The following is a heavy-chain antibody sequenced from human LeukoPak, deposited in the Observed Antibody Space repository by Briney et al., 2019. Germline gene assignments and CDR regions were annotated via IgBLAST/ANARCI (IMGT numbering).Heavy chain of an antibody. CDR3: ARGTYSGTWYGDY. V-gene: IGHV3-23*01. CDR2: ITASGGGT. J-gene: IGHJ4*02. Sequence: GGSLRLSCAASGFTLGNYALSWVRQAPGKGLGWVSGITASGGGTNYADSVRGRFTISKDNSKNTLYLQMNGLRTEDTALYYCARGTYSGTWYGDYWGQGTPVTVAS. CDR1: GFTLGNYA. D-gene: IGHD6-13*01.